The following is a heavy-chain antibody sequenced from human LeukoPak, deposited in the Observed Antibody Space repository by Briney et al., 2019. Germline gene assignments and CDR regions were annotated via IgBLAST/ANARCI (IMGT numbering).Heavy chain of an antibody. J-gene: IGHJ5*02. CDR3: ARDLWFDP. CDR2: IKQDRSEK. CDR1: GFTFTNYW. Sequence: PGGSLRLSCAAPGFTFTNYWMSWVRQAPGKGLELVANIKQDRSEKYYVDSVKGRFTISRDNAKNSLYLQMNSLRAEDTAVYYCARDLWFDPWGQGTLVTVSS. V-gene: IGHV3-7*01.